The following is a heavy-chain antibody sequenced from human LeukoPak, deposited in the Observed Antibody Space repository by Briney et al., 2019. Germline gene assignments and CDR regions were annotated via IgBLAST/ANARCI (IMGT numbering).Heavy chain of an antibody. D-gene: IGHD3-16*01. CDR1: GFTFSNYA. CDR3: ARDQLGFDY. V-gene: IGHV3-30*04. Sequence: GGSLRLSCAASGFTFSNYAMHWVRQAPGKGLEWVAVISYDGSNKFYADSVKGPFTISRDNSKNTLYLQMNSLRAEDTAVYHCARDQLGFDYWGQGTLVTVSS. CDR2: ISYDGSNK. J-gene: IGHJ4*02.